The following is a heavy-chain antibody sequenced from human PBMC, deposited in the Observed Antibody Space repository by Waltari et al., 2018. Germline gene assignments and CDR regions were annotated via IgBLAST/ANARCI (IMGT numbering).Heavy chain of an antibody. V-gene: IGHV3-49*04. CDR2: LFGGKT. J-gene: IGHJ4*02. D-gene: IGHD1-1*01. CDR1: GFTFGDYA. Sequence: EVQLVESGGGLVQPGRSLRLSCTTSGFTFGDYAMTWVRQAPGKGLRRFDFLFGGKTDDAASVKGRFTISRDDSKSIAYLQMNSLKTEDTAVYYCTRDSTGIRDFDYWGQGTLVTVSS. CDR3: TRDSTGIRDFDY.